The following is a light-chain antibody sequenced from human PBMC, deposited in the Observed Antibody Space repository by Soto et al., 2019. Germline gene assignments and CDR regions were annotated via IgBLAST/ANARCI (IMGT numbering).Light chain of an antibody. CDR2: DNN. V-gene: IGLV1-51*01. CDR3: GTWDSSLSAVV. CDR1: SSNIGNNY. J-gene: IGLJ2*01. Sequence: QSVLTQPPSVSAAPGQKVTISCSGSSSNIGNNYVSWYQQLPGTAPKLLIYDNNNRPSGIPDRFSGSKSGTSATLDITGLETGDEADCYCGTWDSSLSAVVFGGGTKVTVL.